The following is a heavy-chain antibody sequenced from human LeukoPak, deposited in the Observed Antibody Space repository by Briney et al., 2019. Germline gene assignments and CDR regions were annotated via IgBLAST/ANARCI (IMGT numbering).Heavy chain of an antibody. CDR3: ARVRAVAGTPPDY. Sequence: SETLSLTCTVSGYSISSDYYWGWIRQPPGKGLEWIGSIHHSGRTYYNPSLKSRVTISVDTSKNQFSLKMRSVTAADTAVYYCARVRAVAGTPPDYWGHGTLVTVSS. D-gene: IGHD6-19*01. CDR1: GYSISSDYY. J-gene: IGHJ4*01. V-gene: IGHV4-38-2*02. CDR2: IHHSGRT.